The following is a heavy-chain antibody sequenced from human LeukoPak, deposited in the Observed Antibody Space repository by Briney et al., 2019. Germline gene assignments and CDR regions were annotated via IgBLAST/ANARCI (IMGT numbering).Heavy chain of an antibody. CDR1: GFRFGGYA. Sequence: GGSLRHSYSGSGFRFGGYALSWVRQAPGKGLEWVGFIRSKALYGTSEYAASVEGRFSISRDDSNNIVYLQMNSLKTEDTAVYFCVRESVRDYYFDFRREGTLVTVSS. CDR3: VRESVRDYYFDF. CDR2: IRSKALYGTS. V-gene: IGHV3-49*04. D-gene: IGHD3-10*02. J-gene: IGHJ4*02.